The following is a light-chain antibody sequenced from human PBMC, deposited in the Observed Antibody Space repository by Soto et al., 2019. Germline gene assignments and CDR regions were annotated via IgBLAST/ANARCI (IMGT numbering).Light chain of an antibody. CDR1: SSDVGGYSS. Sequence: QSVLTQPASVSGSPGQSITISCTGTSSDVGGYSSVSWYQQHPAKAPKLIIYEVSHRPSGVSDRFSASKSGNTASLTISGLQADDEADYYCSSYTPSSTVIFGGGTKLTVL. CDR3: SSYTPSSTVI. V-gene: IGLV2-14*03. J-gene: IGLJ2*01. CDR2: EVS.